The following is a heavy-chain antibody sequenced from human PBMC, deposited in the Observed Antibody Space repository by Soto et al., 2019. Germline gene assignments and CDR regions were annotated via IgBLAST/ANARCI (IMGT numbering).Heavy chain of an antibody. CDR3: ARGLVVVAALTPY. J-gene: IGHJ4*02. Sequence: QVQLVESGGGVVQPGRSLRLSCAASGFTFSSYAMHWVRQAPGKGLEWVAVISYDGSNKYYADSVKGRFTISRDNSKNTLYLQMNSLRAEDTAVYYCARGLVVVAALTPYWGQGTLVTVSS. CDR1: GFTFSSYA. D-gene: IGHD2-15*01. CDR2: ISYDGSNK. V-gene: IGHV3-30-3*01.